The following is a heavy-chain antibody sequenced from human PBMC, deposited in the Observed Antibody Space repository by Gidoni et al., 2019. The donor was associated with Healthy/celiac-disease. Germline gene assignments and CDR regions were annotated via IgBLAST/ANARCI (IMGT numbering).Heavy chain of an antibody. V-gene: IGHV3-15*01. CDR2: IKSKTDGGPT. CDR1: GFTFSNAW. CDR3: TTVFPITMIPF. Sequence: EVQLVESGGGLVKPGGSLRLSCAASGFTFSNAWMSWVRQAPGKGLEWVGRIKSKTDGGPTDYAAPVKGRFTISRDDSKNTLYLQMNSLKTEDTAVYYCTTVFPITMIPFWGQGTLVTVSS. J-gene: IGHJ4*02. D-gene: IGHD3-22*01.